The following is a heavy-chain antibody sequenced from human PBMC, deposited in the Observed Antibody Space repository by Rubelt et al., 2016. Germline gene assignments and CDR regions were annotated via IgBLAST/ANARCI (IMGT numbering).Heavy chain of an antibody. V-gene: IGHV4-59*01. D-gene: IGHD3-10*01. CDR1: GGSISSYY. Sequence: QVQLQESGPGLVKPSETLSLTCTVSGGSISSYYWSWIRQPPGKGLEWIGYIYYSGSTNYNPSLKSRVTIPVDTSKNQFSLRLSSVTAADTAVYYCARGQAYGSGELDYWGQGTLVTVSS. CDR2: IYYSGST. J-gene: IGHJ4*02. CDR3: ARGQAYGSGELDY.